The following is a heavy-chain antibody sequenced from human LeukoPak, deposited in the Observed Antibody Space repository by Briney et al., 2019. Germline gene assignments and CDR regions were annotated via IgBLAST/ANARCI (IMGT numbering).Heavy chain of an antibody. CDR1: GGTFSSYA. V-gene: IGHV1-69*13. D-gene: IGHD3-16*02. CDR2: IIPIFGTA. J-gene: IGHJ4*02. Sequence: GASVKVSCKASGGTFSSYAISWVRQAPGQGLEWMGGIIPIFGTANYAQKFQGRVTITADESTSTAYMELSSLRSEDTAVYYCARDPSERSSLLRLGELSDFDYWGQGTLVTVSS. CDR3: ARDPSERSSLLRLGELSDFDY.